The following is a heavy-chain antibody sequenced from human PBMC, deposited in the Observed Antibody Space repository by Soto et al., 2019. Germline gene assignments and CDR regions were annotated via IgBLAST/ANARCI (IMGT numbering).Heavy chain of an antibody. D-gene: IGHD5-12*01. J-gene: IGHJ4*02. CDR3: ARDFRGYGQFDY. Sequence: QVQLQESGPGLVKPSQTLSLTCTVSGGSISSGGYYWNWIRQHPGKGLEWIGYIYYSGSTYYNPSLKSRVTISVDTSKNQFSLKLSSVTAADTAVYYCARDFRGYGQFDYWGQGTLVTVSS. CDR1: GGSISSGGYY. V-gene: IGHV4-31*03. CDR2: IYYSGST.